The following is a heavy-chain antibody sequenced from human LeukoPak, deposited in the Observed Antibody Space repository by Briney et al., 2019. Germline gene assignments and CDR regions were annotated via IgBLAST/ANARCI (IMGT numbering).Heavy chain of an antibody. D-gene: IGHD6-13*01. CDR1: GFTFSSYG. CDR3: AKGIAAAEGFDP. V-gene: IGHV3-30*18. Sequence: PGGSLRLSCAASGFTFSSYGMHWVRQAPGKGLEWVAVISYDGSNKYYADSVKGRFTISSDNSKNTLYLQMNSLRAEDTAVYYCAKGIAAAEGFDPWGQGTLVTVSS. CDR2: ISYDGSNK. J-gene: IGHJ5*02.